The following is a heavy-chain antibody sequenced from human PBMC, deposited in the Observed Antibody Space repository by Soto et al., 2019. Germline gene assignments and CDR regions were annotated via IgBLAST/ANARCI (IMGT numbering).Heavy chain of an antibody. V-gene: IGHV5-10-1*01. CDR3: ARGPRYSSSWFYYYYGMDV. J-gene: IGHJ6*02. CDR1: GYSFTIYW. Sequence: GESLKISCEGSGYSFTIYWISLVRQMPGKGLEWMGRIDPSDSYTNYSPSFQGHVTISADKSISTAYLQWSSLKASDTAMYYCARGPRYSSSWFYYYYGMDVWGQGTTVTVSS. CDR2: IDPSDSYT. D-gene: IGHD6-13*01.